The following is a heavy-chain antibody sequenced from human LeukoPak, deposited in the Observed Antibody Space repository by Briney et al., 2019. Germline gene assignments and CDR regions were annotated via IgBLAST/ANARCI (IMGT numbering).Heavy chain of an antibody. D-gene: IGHD4-23*01. J-gene: IGHJ3*02. CDR3: AKDTALRWLIPDAFDI. CDR2: ISYDGSNQ. V-gene: IGHV3-30*18. Sequence: GRSLRLSCAASGFTFRTYGMHWVRQAPGKGLEWVAVISYDGSNQYYGDSVKGRFTISRDNSKNTLYLQMNSLRAEDTAVYYCAKDTALRWLIPDAFDIWGQGTLVTVSS. CDR1: GFTFRTYG.